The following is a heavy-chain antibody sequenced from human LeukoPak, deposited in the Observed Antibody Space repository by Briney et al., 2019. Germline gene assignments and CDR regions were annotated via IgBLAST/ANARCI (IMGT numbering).Heavy chain of an antibody. D-gene: IGHD3-3*01. V-gene: IGHV5-51*01. CDR3: ARQNDFWSGPPYSSYYYGMDV. Sequence: GESLKISCKGSGYSFTSYWIGWVRQMPGKGLEWMGIIYPGDSDTRYSPSFQGQVTISADKSISTAYLQWSSLKASDTAMYYCARQNDFWSGPPYSSYYYGMDVWGQGTTVTVSS. CDR1: GYSFTSYW. J-gene: IGHJ6*02. CDR2: IYPGDSDT.